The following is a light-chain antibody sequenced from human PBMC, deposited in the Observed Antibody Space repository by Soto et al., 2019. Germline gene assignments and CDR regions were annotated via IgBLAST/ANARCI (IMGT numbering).Light chain of an antibody. CDR1: QSVSSN. CDR2: GAS. Sequence: VRTKYPATLSVSPGERATLSCRASQSVSSNLAWYQQKPGQAPRLLIYGASTRATGIPARFSGSGSGTEFTLTISSLQSEDFAVYYCQQYINWPVTFGQGTKVEIK. J-gene: IGKJ1*01. CDR3: QQYINWPVT. V-gene: IGKV3-15*01.